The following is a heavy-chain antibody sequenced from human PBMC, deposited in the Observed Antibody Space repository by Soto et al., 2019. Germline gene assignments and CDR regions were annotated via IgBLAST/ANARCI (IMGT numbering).Heavy chain of an antibody. Sequence: QVQLQESGPGLVKLSDTLSLTCSVSGASIRSYYWSWIRQPPGKGLEWIGCIYYSGTTNYNPSLKSRVTLSVNTPQNQFSLELSSVTAADTGVYYGAISYDAKIFPFDLWGQGTLVTVSS. CDR1: GASIRSYY. D-gene: IGHD5-12*01. V-gene: IGHV4-59*01. CDR3: AISYDAKIFPFDL. J-gene: IGHJ4*02. CDR2: IYYSGTT.